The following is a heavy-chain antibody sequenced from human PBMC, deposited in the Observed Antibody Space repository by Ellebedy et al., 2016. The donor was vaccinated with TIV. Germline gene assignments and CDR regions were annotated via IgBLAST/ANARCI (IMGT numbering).Heavy chain of an antibody. V-gene: IGHV6-1*01. D-gene: IGHD3-16*01. CDR3: ARTLNGGLYMDV. CDR1: GDSVSDNSAA. CDR2: TYYRSQWCN. Sequence: SQTLSLTCXISGDSVSDNSAAWNWIRQSPSRGLEWLGRTYYRSQWCNDYAVSVKSRIIINPDTSKNQFSLQLDSVTPEDTAVYYCARTLNGGLYMDVWGKGTTVTVSS. J-gene: IGHJ6*03.